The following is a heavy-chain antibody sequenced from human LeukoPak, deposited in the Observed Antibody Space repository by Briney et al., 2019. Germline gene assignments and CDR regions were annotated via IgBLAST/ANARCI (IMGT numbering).Heavy chain of an antibody. CDR3: ARVTPLASPSDY. CDR1: GFTFSSYS. Sequence: GGSLRLSCAASGFTFSSYSMNWVRQAPGKGLEWVSSISSSSSYIYYADSVKGRFTISRDNAKNSLYLQMNSLRAEDTAVYYCARVTPLASPSDYWGQGTLVTVSS. D-gene: IGHD6-6*01. CDR2: ISSSSSYI. J-gene: IGHJ4*02. V-gene: IGHV3-21*01.